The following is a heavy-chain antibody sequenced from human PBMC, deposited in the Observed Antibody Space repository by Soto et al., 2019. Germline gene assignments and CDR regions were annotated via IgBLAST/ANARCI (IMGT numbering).Heavy chain of an antibody. D-gene: IGHD3-22*01. CDR3: AKLHYYDSSGYPSPYYYYGMDV. J-gene: IGHJ6*02. CDR2: ISYDGSNK. Sequence: GSLRLSCAASGFTFSIYAMHWVRQAPGKGLEWVAVISYDGSNKYYADSVKGRFTISRDNSKNTLYLQMNSLRAEDTAVYYCAKLHYYDSSGYPSPYYYYGMDVWGQGTTVTVSS. CDR1: GFTFSIYA. V-gene: IGHV3-30*04.